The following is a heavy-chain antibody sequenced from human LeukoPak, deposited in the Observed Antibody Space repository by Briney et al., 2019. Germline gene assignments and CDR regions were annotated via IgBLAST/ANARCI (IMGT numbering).Heavy chain of an antibody. Sequence: SETLSLTCTISGVSVSDYYWSWIRQAPGKGLEWIGYIYHTGSTSYSPSLKSRVTISADTTQHQFYLKWSSVTAADTAVYYCASRKLGNDYWGQGTLVTVSS. V-gene: IGHV4-59*02. CDR1: GVSVSDYY. D-gene: IGHD7-27*01. CDR3: ASRKLGNDY. J-gene: IGHJ4*02. CDR2: IYHTGST.